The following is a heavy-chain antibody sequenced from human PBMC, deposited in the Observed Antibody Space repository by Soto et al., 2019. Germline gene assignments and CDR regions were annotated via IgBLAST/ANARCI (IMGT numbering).Heavy chain of an antibody. CDR3: ATSKYCSGGSCYSLWYFDL. J-gene: IGHJ2*01. CDR2: IYRGGST. D-gene: IGHD2-15*01. V-gene: IGHV3-53*04. CDR1: GFTVSSNY. Sequence: EVQLVESGGGLVQPGGSLRLSCAASGFTVSSNYMSWVRQAPGKGLEWVSVIYRGGSTYYADSVKGRFTISRHNSKNTLYLQMNGLRAEYTAVYYCATSKYCSGGSCYSLWYFDLWGRGTLVTVSS.